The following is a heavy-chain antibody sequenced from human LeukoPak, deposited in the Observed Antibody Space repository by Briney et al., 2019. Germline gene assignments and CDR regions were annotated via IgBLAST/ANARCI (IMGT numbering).Heavy chain of an antibody. CDR2: INPDDSET. D-gene: IGHD5-18*01. J-gene: IGHJ3*02. CDR1: GYSFTIYW. V-gene: IGHV5-51*01. CDR3: ARRGVGYSYGYEGAFDI. Sequence: GESLKISCKDSGYSFTIYWIGWVRQMPGKGLEWMGIINPDDSETRYSPSFQGQVTISADKSINTAYLQWSSLKASDTAMYYCARRGVGYSYGYEGAFDIWGQGTLVTVSS.